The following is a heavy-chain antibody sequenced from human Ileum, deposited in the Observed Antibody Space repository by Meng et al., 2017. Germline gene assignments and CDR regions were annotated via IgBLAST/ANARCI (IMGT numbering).Heavy chain of an antibody. D-gene: IGHD3-16*01. J-gene: IGHJ5*01. CDR1: GGSLTSYY. CDR2: VYYSRMN. V-gene: IGHV4-59*04. CDR3: ASGAVGELQGHSGYNWFDS. Sequence: QVQLQESGPGLVKPSETLSLTCTVSGGSLTSYYWSWIRQAPGKGLEWIGSVYYSRMNYYNPSLKSRVSVSVDTSKNQFSLKVTSVTAADMALYYCASGAVGELQGHSGYNWFDSWGQGTLVTVSS.